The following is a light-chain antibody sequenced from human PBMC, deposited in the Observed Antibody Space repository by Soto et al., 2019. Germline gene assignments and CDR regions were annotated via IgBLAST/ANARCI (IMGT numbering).Light chain of an antibody. CDR2: AAS. CDR1: QGINDY. J-gene: IGKJ4*01. CDR3: QQFNTYPLT. V-gene: IGKV1-9*01. Sequence: DIQLTQSPSFLSASVGARVTITCRASQGINDYLAWYQQKPGKAPKLLINAASNLQSEVPSRFSGSASGTEFTLTISSLQPEDFATYYCQQFNTYPLTFGGGTKVEVK.